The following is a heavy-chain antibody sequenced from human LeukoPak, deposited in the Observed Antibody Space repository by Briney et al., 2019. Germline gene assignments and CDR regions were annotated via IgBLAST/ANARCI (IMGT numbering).Heavy chain of an antibody. CDR3: AREWFDFDY. Sequence: QTGGSLRLSCAASGFTFSNHAMTWVRQAPGKGLECVSEITGSGSSTYYADSVKGRFTISRDNSKNTMFLQMNSVRAEDTATYYCAREWFDFDYWGQGILVTVSS. V-gene: IGHV3-23*01. CDR2: ITGSGSST. D-gene: IGHD3-22*01. CDR1: GFTFSNHA. J-gene: IGHJ4*02.